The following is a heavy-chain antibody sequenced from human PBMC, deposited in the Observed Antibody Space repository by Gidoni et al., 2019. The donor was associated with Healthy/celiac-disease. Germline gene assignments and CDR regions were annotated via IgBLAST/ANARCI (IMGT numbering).Heavy chain of an antibody. CDR1: GFTFSSSG. CDR3: AKDLRYCSGGSCYHEYFQH. D-gene: IGHD2-15*01. V-gene: IGHV3-30*18. Sequence: QVQLVESGGGVVQPGRSLRLSCAASGFTFSSSGLHWVRQAPGKGLEWVAVISYDGSNKYYADSVKGRFTISRDNSKNTLYLQMNSLRAEDTAVYYCAKDLRYCSGGSCYHEYFQHWGQGTLVTVSS. J-gene: IGHJ1*01. CDR2: ISYDGSNK.